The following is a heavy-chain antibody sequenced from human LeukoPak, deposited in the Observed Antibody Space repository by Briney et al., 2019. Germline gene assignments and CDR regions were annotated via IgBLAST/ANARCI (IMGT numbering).Heavy chain of an antibody. D-gene: IGHD4-17*01. CDR2: IYYSGST. V-gene: IGHV4-31*03. J-gene: IGHJ6*02. CDR3: AREPTVTTFLYYYYGMDV. Sequence: PSETLSLTCSVSGGSISSGSYYWTWIRQHPGKGLEWIGYIYYSGSTYYNPSLESRVTISVDTSKNQFSLKLSSVTAADTAVYYCAREPTVTTFLYYYYGMDVWGQGTTVTVSS. CDR1: GGSISSGSYY.